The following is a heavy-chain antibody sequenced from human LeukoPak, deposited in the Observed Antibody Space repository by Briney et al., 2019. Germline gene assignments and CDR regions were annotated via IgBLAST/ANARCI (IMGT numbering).Heavy chain of an antibody. CDR2: IIPIFGTA. V-gene: IGHV1-69*05. CDR1: GGTFSSYA. Sequence: ASVKVSCKASGGTFSSYAISWLRQAPGQGLEWMGGIIPIFGTANYAQKFQGRVTITTDESTSTAYMELSSLRSEDTAVYYCARTYGYDAFDIWGQGTMVTVSS. J-gene: IGHJ3*02. CDR3: ARTYGYDAFDI. D-gene: IGHD2-15*01.